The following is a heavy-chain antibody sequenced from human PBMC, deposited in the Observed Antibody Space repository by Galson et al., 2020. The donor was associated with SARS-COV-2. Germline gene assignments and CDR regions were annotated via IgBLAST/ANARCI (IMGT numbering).Heavy chain of an antibody. CDR1: GYTLTELS. D-gene: IGHD2-21*02. CDR3: ATGPAYCGGDCYFGFGY. CDR2: FDPEDGET. V-gene: IGHV1-24*01. J-gene: IGHJ4*02. Sequence: ASVKVSCKVSGYTLTELSMHWVRHAPGKGLEWMGGFDPEDGETIYAQKFQGRVTMTEDTSTDTAYMELSSLRSEDTAVYYCATGPAYCGGDCYFGFGYWGQGTLVTVSS.